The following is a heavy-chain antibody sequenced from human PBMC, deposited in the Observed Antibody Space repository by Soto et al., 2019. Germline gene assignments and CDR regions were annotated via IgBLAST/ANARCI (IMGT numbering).Heavy chain of an antibody. Sequence: EVLLLESGGGLVQPGGSLRLSCAASGFTFNTFAMTWVRQAPGKGLEWVSALSGSGSLSYYADSVKGRFTISRDNSKNTMYLQMNNLRVDEMAVYFCARDRGGALDSWGQGTLVTVSS. V-gene: IGHV3-23*01. CDR3: ARDRGGALDS. CDR1: GFTFNTFA. J-gene: IGHJ4*02. CDR2: LSGSGSLS. D-gene: IGHD2-15*01.